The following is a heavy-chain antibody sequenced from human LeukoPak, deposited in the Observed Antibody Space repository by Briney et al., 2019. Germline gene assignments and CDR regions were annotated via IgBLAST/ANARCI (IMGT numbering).Heavy chain of an antibody. V-gene: IGHV4-30-4*01. D-gene: IGHD6-13*01. CDR3: ARDSSWYWPHYYYYGMDV. CDR2: IYYSGST. Sequence: SETLSLTCTVSGGSISSGDYYWSWIRQPPGKGLEWIEYIYYSGSTYYNPSLKSRVTISVDTSKNQFSLKLSSVTAADTAVYYCARDSSWYWPHYYYYGMDVWGQGTTVTVSS. J-gene: IGHJ6*02. CDR1: GGSISSGDYY.